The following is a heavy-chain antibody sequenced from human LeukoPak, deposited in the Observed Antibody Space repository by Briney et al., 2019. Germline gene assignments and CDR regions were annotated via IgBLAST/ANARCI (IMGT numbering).Heavy chain of an antibody. CDR2: ISYSGST. CDR1: GDSISSFY. J-gene: IGHJ5*02. Sequence: SETLSLTCTVSGDSISSFYWSWIRQPPGKGLEWIGYISYSGSTNYNPSLKSRVTISVDTSKNQFSLKLTSVTAADTAVYYCASVWFGESGDWFDPWGQGTLVTVSS. D-gene: IGHD3-10*01. V-gene: IGHV4-59*01. CDR3: ASVWFGESGDWFDP.